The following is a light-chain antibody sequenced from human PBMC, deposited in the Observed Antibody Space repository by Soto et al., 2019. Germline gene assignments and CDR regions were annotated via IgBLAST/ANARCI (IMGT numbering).Light chain of an antibody. J-gene: IGKJ1*01. CDR1: QNVYTN. V-gene: IGKV3-15*01. CDR3: QQYGSSPRT. Sequence: EVVMTQSPATLSVSPGEIATLCFSASQNVYTNLAWYQQKPGQAPGLLIYGASTSATGIPARFSGSGSGTDFTLTISRLEPEDFAVYYCQQYGSSPRTFGQGTKVDIK. CDR2: GAS.